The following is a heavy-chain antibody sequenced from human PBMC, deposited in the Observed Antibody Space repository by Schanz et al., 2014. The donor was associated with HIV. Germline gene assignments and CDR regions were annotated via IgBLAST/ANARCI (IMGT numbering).Heavy chain of an antibody. D-gene: IGHD5-18*01. V-gene: IGHV3-23*01. CDR1: GFTFRSYA. CDR2: ITGSGVST. Sequence: EVQLLESGGGLVQPGGSLRLTCAASGFTFRSYAMTWVRQAPGKGLDWVSGITGSGVSTYYADSVKGRFTISRDNAKNTLYLQMNSLRAEDTAVYCCAKSNGGDTAVVQYYFDYWGQGTLVTVSS. CDR3: AKSNGGDTAVVQYYFDY. J-gene: IGHJ4*02.